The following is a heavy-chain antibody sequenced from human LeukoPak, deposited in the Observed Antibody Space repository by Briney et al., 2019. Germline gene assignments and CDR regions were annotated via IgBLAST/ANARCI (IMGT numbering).Heavy chain of an antibody. CDR3: ASAVSFPRGYDYPCFDY. J-gene: IGHJ4*02. D-gene: IGHD5-12*01. V-gene: IGHV5-51*01. Sequence: GESLKISCKGPGYSFTSYWIGWVRQMPGKGLEWMGIIYPGDSDTRYSPSFQGQVTISADKSISTAYLQWSSLKASDTAMYYCASAVSFPRGYDYPCFDYWGQGTLVTVSS. CDR2: IYPGDSDT. CDR1: GYSFTSYW.